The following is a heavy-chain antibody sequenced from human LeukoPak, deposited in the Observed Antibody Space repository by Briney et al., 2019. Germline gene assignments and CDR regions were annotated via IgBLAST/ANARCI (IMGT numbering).Heavy chain of an antibody. CDR2: IYYSGST. CDR3: ARRARGAKFGSGAFDI. Sequence: SETLSLTCIVSGGSISRSSHYWGWIRQPPGKGLEWIGSIYYSGSTYYNPSLKSRVTISVDTSKNQFSLKLSSVTAADTAVYYCARRARGAKFGSGAFDIWGQGTMVTVSS. CDR1: GGSISRSSHY. J-gene: IGHJ3*02. V-gene: IGHV4-39*01. D-gene: IGHD3-10*01.